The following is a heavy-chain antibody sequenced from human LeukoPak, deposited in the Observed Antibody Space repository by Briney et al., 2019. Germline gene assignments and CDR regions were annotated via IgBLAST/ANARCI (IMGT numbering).Heavy chain of an antibody. CDR3: ARVYRRYFDY. CDR2: ISSSSSSI. D-gene: IGHD1-14*01. V-gene: IGHV3-48*01. J-gene: IGHJ4*02. CDR1: GFTFSSYS. Sequence: PGGSLRLSCAASGFTFSSYSMNWVRQAPGKGLEWVSYISSSSSSIYYADAVKGRFTISRDNAKNSLYLQMNSLRAEDTAVYYCARVYRRYFDYWGQGTLVTVSS.